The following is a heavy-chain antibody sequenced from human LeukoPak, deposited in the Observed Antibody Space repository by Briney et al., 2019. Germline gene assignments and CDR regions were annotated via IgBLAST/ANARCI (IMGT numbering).Heavy chain of an antibody. D-gene: IGHD1-26*01. V-gene: IGHV3-30*03. J-gene: IGHJ4*02. CDR2: ISYDGSNK. CDR1: GFTFSSYG. CDR3: ARDSTPRELPRAYFDY. Sequence: PGGSLRLSCAASGFTFSSYGIHWVRQAPGKGLEWVAVISYDGSNKYYADSVKGRFTISRDNSKNTLYLQMNSLRAEDTAVYYCARDSTPRELPRAYFDYWGQGTLVTVSS.